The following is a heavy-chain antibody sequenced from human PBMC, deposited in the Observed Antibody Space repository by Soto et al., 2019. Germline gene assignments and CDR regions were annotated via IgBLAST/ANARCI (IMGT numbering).Heavy chain of an antibody. Sequence: EVQLVESGGGLVQPGGSLRLSCAASEFIFSTYWMSWVRQAPGKGLEWVATIKQEGSETYYVDSVEGRFTISTDNAKNSLHLQMNSLRVEDTAVYSCARQGRGRFSWYFDLWGRGTLVTVSS. CDR2: IKQEGSET. V-gene: IGHV3-7*01. D-gene: IGHD3-3*01. J-gene: IGHJ2*01. CDR1: EFIFSTYW. CDR3: ARQGRGRFSWYFDL.